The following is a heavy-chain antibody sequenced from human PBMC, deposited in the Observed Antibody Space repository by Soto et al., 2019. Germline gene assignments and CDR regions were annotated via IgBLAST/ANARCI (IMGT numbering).Heavy chain of an antibody. CDR1: GFTFSNYD. CDR2: ISYDGSNK. D-gene: IGHD3-22*01. Sequence: QVQLVESGGGVVQPGRSLRLSCAASGFTFSNYDMHWVRQAPGKVLEWVAVISYDGSNKYYADSVKGRFTISRDNSKNTLYLQMNSLRAEDTAVYYCANFYYDSSGTTVGFDPWGQGTLVTVSS. J-gene: IGHJ5*02. V-gene: IGHV3-30*18. CDR3: ANFYYDSSGTTVGFDP.